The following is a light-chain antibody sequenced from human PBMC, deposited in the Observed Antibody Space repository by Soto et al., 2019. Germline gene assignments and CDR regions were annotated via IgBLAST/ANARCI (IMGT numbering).Light chain of an antibody. V-gene: IGKV3-20*01. CDR1: QTVSGNY. Sequence: NVLTQSPGTLYLSPGERATLSCRASQTVSGNYVAWYQQKPGQTPRLLIYGASSRATGIPDRFSGSGSGTDFTLTISRLEPDDFAVYHCQQYGDSPLTFCGGTKVEIK. J-gene: IGKJ4*01. CDR2: GAS. CDR3: QQYGDSPLT.